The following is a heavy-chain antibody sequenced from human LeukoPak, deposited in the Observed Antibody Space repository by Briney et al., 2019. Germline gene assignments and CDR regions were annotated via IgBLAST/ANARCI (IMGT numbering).Heavy chain of an antibody. CDR2: IRYDGNNK. J-gene: IGHJ4*02. V-gene: IGHV3-30*02. CDR3: TRDYWGSYEY. Sequence: QTGGSLRLSCAASGFTFSSYDMHWVRQAPGKGLEWVAFIRYDGNNKYYADSVKGRFTISRDNSKNTLYLQMNSLRAEDTAVYYCTRDYWGSYEYWGQGTLVTVSS. CDR1: GFTFSSYD. D-gene: IGHD3-16*01.